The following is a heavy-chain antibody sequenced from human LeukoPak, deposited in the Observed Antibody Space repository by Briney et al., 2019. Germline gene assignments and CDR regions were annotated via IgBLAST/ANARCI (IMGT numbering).Heavy chain of an antibody. J-gene: IGHJ4*02. Sequence: PGRSLRLSCAASGFTFDDYAMHWVRQAPGKGLEWVSGISWNSGSIGYADSVKGRFTISRDNAKNSLYLQMNSLRAEDTALYHCAKSGYSYGYVDYWGQGTLVTVSS. CDR1: GFTFDDYA. CDR2: ISWNSGSI. D-gene: IGHD5-18*01. CDR3: AKSGYSYGYVDY. V-gene: IGHV3-9*01.